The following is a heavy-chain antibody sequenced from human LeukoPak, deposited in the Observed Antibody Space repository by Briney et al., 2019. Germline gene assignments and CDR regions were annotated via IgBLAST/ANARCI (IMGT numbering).Heavy chain of an antibody. CDR2: ISPNTGDT. CDR3: AKEGGGSIWYFDL. V-gene: IGHV1-2*02. CDR1: GYTFTGYY. Sequence: ASVKVSCKAYGYTFTGYYMHWVRQAPGQGLEWMGWISPNTGDTNYAQKFQGRVTLTRDTSISTAYMEVTGLRSDDTAVYYCAKEGGGSIWYFDLWGRGTLVTVSS. D-gene: IGHD6-25*01. J-gene: IGHJ2*01.